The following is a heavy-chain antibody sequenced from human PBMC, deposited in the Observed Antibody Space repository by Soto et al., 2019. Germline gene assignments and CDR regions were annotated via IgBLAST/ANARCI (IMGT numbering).Heavy chain of an antibody. CDR3: ARDSSGWYYFDY. D-gene: IGHD6-19*01. CDR1: GFTFSSYT. Sequence: QVQLVGSGGGVVQPGRSLRLSCAASGFTFSSYTMHWVRQATGKGLEWVAVISYDGSSKYYADSVKGRFTISRDNSKNTLYLQMNSLRAEDTAVYHRARDSSGWYYFDYWGQGTLVTVSS. V-gene: IGHV3-30-3*01. J-gene: IGHJ4*02. CDR2: ISYDGSSK.